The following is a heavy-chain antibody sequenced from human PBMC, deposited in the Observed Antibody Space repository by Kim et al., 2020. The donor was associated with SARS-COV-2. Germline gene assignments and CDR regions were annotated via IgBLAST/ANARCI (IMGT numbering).Heavy chain of an antibody. CDR2: INPNSCGT. CDR1: GYTFTGYY. V-gene: IGHV1-2*06. Sequence: ASVKVSCKASGYTFTGYYMHWVRQAPGQGLEWMGRINPNSCGTNYAQKFQGRVTMTRDTSISTAYMELSRLRSDDTAVYYCARDLTVTTFYYYYGMDVWGQGTTVTVSS. CDR3: ARDLTVTTFYYYYGMDV. J-gene: IGHJ6*02. D-gene: IGHD4-4*01.